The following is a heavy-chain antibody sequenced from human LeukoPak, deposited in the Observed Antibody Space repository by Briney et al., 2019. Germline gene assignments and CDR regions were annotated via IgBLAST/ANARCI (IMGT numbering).Heavy chain of an antibody. J-gene: IGHJ4*02. V-gene: IGHV3-23*01. CDR3: ARLSGTGGTTSRVLHY. D-gene: IGHD1-1*01. CDR1: GFTFTTYA. CDR2: ISGSGDAT. Sequence: GGSLRLSCAASGFTFTTYAMTWVRRAPGMRLEWVSAISGSGDATYYADSVKGRFTISRDNSENTVYLQVSSLRAEDTAVYYCARLSGTGGTTSRVLHYWGQGALVTVSS.